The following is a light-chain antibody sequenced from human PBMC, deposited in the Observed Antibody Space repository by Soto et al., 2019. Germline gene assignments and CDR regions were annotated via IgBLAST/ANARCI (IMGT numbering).Light chain of an antibody. Sequence: EIVMTQSPATLSVSPGERATLSCRASQRVSSNLAWYQQKPGQAPRLLIYGASTRAPGIPARFSGSGSGTELTLTISSLQSEDVEVYYCQQYNNWPPEETFGQGTKVEIK. J-gene: IGKJ1*01. V-gene: IGKV3-15*01. CDR3: QQYNNWPPEET. CDR2: GAS. CDR1: QRVSSN.